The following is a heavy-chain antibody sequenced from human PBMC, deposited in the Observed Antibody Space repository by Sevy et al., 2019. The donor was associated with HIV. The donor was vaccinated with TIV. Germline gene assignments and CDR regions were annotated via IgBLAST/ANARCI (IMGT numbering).Heavy chain of an antibody. J-gene: IGHJ6*02. CDR1: GYTFTDYY. CDR2: INPNSGDT. V-gene: IGHV1-2*06. CDR3: ARDPVAPNPADMDV. Sequence: ASVKVSCKASGYTFTDYYMHWVRQAPGQGLEWMGRINPNSGDTNFVQKFQGRVTMTRDTSISTAYMELSRLTSDDTAVYYCARDPVAPNPADMDVWGQGTTVTVSS. D-gene: IGHD5-12*01.